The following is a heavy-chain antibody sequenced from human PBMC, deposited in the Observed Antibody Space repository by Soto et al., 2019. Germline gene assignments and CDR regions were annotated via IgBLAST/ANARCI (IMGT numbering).Heavy chain of an antibody. D-gene: IGHD2-15*01. V-gene: IGHV4-59*01. CDR1: GGSISSYY. CDR3: ARGGGKVTDYFDH. Sequence: SETLSLTCTVSGGSISSYYWSWIRQPPGKGLEWIGYIYYSGSTNYNPSLKSRVTISVDTSRNQFSLKLSSVTAADTAVYYCARGGGKVTDYFDHWGQGTLVTVSS. J-gene: IGHJ4*01. CDR2: IYYSGST.